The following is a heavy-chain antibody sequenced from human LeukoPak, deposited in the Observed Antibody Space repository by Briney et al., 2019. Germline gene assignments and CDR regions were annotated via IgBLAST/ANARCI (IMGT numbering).Heavy chain of an antibody. D-gene: IGHD5-24*01. CDR2: IYYSGST. V-gene: IGHV4-39*01. CDR1: GDSISSSSYY. CDR3: ARHFWDGYSTKWFDP. Sequence: KTSETLSLTCAVSGDSISSSSYYWGWIRQTPGKGLEWIGSIYYSGSTYDNPSLKSRVTISVDTSKNRFSLKLSSVTAADTAVYYCARHFWDGYSTKWFDPWGQGTLVTVSS. J-gene: IGHJ5*02.